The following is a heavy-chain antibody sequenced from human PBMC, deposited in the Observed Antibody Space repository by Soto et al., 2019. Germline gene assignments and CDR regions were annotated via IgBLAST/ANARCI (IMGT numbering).Heavy chain of an antibody. J-gene: IGHJ6*02. CDR3: ARDYFGSASSD. CDR1: GGSISSYY. D-gene: IGHD3-10*01. Sequence: XGTLSLTCTVSGGSISSYYWSWIRQPAGKGLELIGRIYGSGSASYNPSLKSRVTMSLDTSKNQFSLKLSSVTAADTALYYCARDYFGSASSDWGQGTTVTVSS. V-gene: IGHV4-4*07. CDR2: IYGSGSA.